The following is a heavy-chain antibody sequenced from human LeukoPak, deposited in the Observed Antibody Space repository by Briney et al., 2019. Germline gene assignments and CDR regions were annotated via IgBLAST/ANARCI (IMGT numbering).Heavy chain of an antibody. CDR2: IYYSGST. V-gene: IGHV4-59*01. CDR3: ARVVGYNRGVDAFDI. CDR1: GGSISSYY. J-gene: IGHJ3*02. Sequence: SSETLSLTCTVSGGSISSYYWSWIRQPPGKGLEWIGYIYYSGSTNYNPSLKSRVSISVDTSKNQFSLKLNSVTAADTAVYYCARVVGYNRGVDAFDIWGQGTMVTVSS. D-gene: IGHD5-24*01.